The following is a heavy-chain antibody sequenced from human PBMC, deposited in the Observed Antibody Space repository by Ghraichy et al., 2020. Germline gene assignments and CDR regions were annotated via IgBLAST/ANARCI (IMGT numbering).Heavy chain of an antibody. J-gene: IGHJ4*02. D-gene: IGHD6-19*01. V-gene: IGHV4-59*01. CDR1: GGSIRSYY. CDR3: AGTALGSGWYYFDY. Sequence: SETLSLTCTVSGGSIRSYYWSWIRQPPGKGLEWIGYIYYSGSTNYNPSLKSRVTISVDTSKNQFSLKLSYVTAADTAVYYFAGTALGSGWYYFDYWGQGTLVTVSS. CDR2: IYYSGST.